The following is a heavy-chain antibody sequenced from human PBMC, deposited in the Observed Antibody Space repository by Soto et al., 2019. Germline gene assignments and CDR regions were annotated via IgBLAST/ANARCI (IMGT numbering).Heavy chain of an antibody. J-gene: IGHJ4*02. D-gene: IGHD2-15*01. CDR3: ARQPLGYCSGGSCYPFDD. CDR1: GGSISSGAHY. CDR2: IHYSGNT. Sequence: QLQLQESGPGLVKPSETLSLTCVVSGGSISSGAHYWGWIRQSPGKGLEWIGSIHYSGNTYSNPSLNSRVTISVDTSKNQFSLKVTSVTAADTAVYYCARQPLGYCSGGSCYPFDDWGQGTLVTVSS. V-gene: IGHV4-39*01.